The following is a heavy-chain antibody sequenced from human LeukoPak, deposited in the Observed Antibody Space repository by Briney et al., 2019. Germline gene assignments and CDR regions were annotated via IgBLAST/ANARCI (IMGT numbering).Heavy chain of an antibody. Sequence: GASVKVSCKASGGTLSSYAISWVRQAPGQGLEWMGGIIPIFGTANYAQKFQGRVTITADESTSTAYMELSSLRSEDTAVYYCARDHEGASWYPPYYYYYYMDVWGKGTTVTVSS. CDR2: IIPIFGTA. CDR3: ARDHEGASWYPPYYYYYYMDV. CDR1: GGTLSSYA. J-gene: IGHJ6*03. D-gene: IGHD6-13*01. V-gene: IGHV1-69*13.